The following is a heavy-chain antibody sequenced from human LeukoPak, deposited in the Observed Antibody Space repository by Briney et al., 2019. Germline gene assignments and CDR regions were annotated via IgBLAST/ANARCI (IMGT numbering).Heavy chain of an antibody. V-gene: IGHV3-53*01. CDR3: ARENYYDSSGYYDY. Sequence: GGSLRLSCAASGFTVSSNYMSWVRQAPGKGLEWVSVIYSGGSTYYADSVKGRFTISRDNSRNTLYLQMNSLRAEDTAVYYCARENYYDSSGYYDYWGQGTLVTVSS. J-gene: IGHJ4*02. CDR1: GFTVSSNY. D-gene: IGHD3-22*01. CDR2: IYSGGST.